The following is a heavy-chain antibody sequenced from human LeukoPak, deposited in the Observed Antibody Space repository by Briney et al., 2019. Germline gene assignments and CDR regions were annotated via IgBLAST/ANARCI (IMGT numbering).Heavy chain of an antibody. V-gene: IGHV3-20*04. D-gene: IGHD2-15*01. CDR2: INWNGGST. CDR1: GFTFDDYG. Sequence: GGSLRLSCAASGFTFDDYGMSWVRQAPGKGLEWVSGINWNGGSTGYADSVKGRFTISRDNSKNSLYLQMNGLRAEDTALYYCAKDRSRARIWSHLRQHHLNYYYYYYMDVWGKGTTVTVSS. J-gene: IGHJ6*03. CDR3: AKDRSRARIWSHLRQHHLNYYYYYYMDV.